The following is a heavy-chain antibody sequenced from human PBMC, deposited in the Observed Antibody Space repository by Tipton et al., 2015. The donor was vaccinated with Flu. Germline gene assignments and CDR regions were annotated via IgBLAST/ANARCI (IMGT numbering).Heavy chain of an antibody. CDR3: AREGPYSSAWYGLDAFDI. D-gene: IGHD6-19*01. J-gene: IGHJ3*02. Sequence: TLSLTCSVSGDSIGRGYCWGWIRQPPGKGLEWIGTIYHSGSTYYNPSLKSRLTMSVDTSKNQFSLKLSSVTAADTAVYYCAREGPYSSAWYGLDAFDIWGQGTMVTVSS. V-gene: IGHV4-38-2*02. CDR2: IYHSGST. CDR1: GDSIGRGYC.